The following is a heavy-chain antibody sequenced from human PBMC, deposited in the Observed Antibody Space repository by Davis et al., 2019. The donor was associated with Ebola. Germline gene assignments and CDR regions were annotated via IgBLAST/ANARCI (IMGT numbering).Heavy chain of an antibody. D-gene: IGHD3-22*01. V-gene: IGHV1-2*04. J-gene: IGHJ5*02. Sequence: ASVKVSCKASGYTFTGYYMHWVRQAPGQGLEWMGWINPNSGGTNYAQKFQGWVTMTRDTSTSTVYMELSSLRSEDTAVYYCARADNQLYSSGYIGFDPWGQGTLVTVSS. CDR2: INPNSGGT. CDR1: GYTFTGYY. CDR3: ARADNQLYSSGYIGFDP.